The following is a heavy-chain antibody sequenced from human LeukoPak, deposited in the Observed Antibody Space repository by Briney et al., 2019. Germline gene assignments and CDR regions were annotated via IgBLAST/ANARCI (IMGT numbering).Heavy chain of an antibody. V-gene: IGHV1-2*02. CDR2: INPNSGGT. CDR1: GYTFTSYG. J-gene: IGHJ4*02. Sequence: ASVKVSCKASGYTFTSYGISWVRHAPGQGLEWMGWINPNSGGTYYTQKFQGRVTMTRDTSISTAYMELSSLRSDDTAVYYCARGGYSGTEKPNDYWGQGTLVTVSS. CDR3: ARGGYSGTEKPNDY. D-gene: IGHD1-26*01.